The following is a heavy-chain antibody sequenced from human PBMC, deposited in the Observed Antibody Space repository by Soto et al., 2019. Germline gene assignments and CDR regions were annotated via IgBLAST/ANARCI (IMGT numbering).Heavy chain of an antibody. Sequence: PSETLSLTCAVYGGSFSGHYWSWIRQPPGKGLEWIGEINHSGSTNYNPSLKSRVTISVDTSKNQFSLKLSSVTAADTAVYYCARGMSPGYSSSWYVYYYGMDVWGQGTTVTVSS. D-gene: IGHD6-13*01. J-gene: IGHJ6*02. V-gene: IGHV4-34*01. CDR1: GGSFSGHY. CDR3: ARGMSPGYSSSWYVYYYGMDV. CDR2: INHSGST.